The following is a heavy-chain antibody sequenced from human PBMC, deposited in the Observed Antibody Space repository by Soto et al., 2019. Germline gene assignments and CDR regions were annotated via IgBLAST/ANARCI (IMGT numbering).Heavy chain of an antibody. CDR2: IIPICGTA. D-gene: IGHD3-3*01. CDR3: EKDCWRHAGRVDY. J-gene: IGHJ4*02. CDR1: GGTFSSYS. V-gene: IGHV1-69*01. Sequence: QVQLVQSGAEVKKPGSSVKVSCHASGGTFSSYSINWVRQSPGQGLEWMGEIIPICGTANYAQKFQGRVTITQDESTSTAYVEMSRLRSEDTAVYYCEKDCWRHAGRVDYWGQGNLVPASS.